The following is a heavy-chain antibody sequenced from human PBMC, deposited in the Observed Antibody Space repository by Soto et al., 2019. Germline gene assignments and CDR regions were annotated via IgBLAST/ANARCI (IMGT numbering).Heavy chain of an antibody. J-gene: IGHJ4*02. V-gene: IGHV4-34*02. CDR2: INHSGST. CDR1: GGSFSYYY. Sequence: QVQLQEWGAGLLKPSETLSLSCSITGGSFSYYYWSWIRQPPGKGLEWIGEINHSGSTNFNPSLKSRVTISIDTSENQFSLTLRSVTAADTAVYYCARSFRGVSLDWGQGTLVTVSS. D-gene: IGHD3-10*01. CDR3: ARSFRGVSLD.